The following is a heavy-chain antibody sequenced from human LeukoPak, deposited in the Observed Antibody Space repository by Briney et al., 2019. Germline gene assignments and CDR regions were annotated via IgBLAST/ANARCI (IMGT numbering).Heavy chain of an antibody. CDR1: GFTFSSYA. Sequence: PGGSLRLSCAASGFTFSSYATHWVRQAPGKGLEWVAVISYDGSNKYYADSVKGRFTISRDNSKNTLYLQMNSLRAEDTAVYYCARVASPDYYYYGMDVWGQGTTVTVSS. V-gene: IGHV3-30*04. CDR2: ISYDGSNK. CDR3: ARVASPDYYYYGMDV. D-gene: IGHD5-12*01. J-gene: IGHJ6*02.